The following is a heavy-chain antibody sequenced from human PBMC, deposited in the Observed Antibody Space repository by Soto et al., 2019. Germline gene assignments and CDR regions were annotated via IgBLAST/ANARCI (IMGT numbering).Heavy chain of an antibody. V-gene: IGHV3-21*01. CDR1: GFTFSSYS. CDR2: ISSSSSYI. CDR3: ARDRSGHHYQLAV. Sequence: GGSLRLSCAASGFTFSSYSMNWVRQAPGKGLEWVSSISSSSSYIYYADSVKGRFTISRDNAKNSLHLQMNSLRAEDTAVYYCARDRSGHHYQLAVSGKGTTVIVSS. J-gene: IGHJ6*04. D-gene: IGHD1-1*01.